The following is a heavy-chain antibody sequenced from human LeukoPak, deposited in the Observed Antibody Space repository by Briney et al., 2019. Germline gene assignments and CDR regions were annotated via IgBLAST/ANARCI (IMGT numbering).Heavy chain of an antibody. D-gene: IGHD2-15*01. CDR1: GFTFSSYA. CDR3: ARDAPLCSGGSCYMSS. CDR2: INSDGSST. J-gene: IGHJ5*02. V-gene: IGHV3-74*01. Sequence: GGSLRLSCAASGFTFSSYAMSWVRQAPGKGLVWVSRINSDGSSTSYADSVKGRFTISRDNAKNTLYLQMNSLRAEDTAVYYCARDAPLCSGGSCYMSSWGQGTLVTVSS.